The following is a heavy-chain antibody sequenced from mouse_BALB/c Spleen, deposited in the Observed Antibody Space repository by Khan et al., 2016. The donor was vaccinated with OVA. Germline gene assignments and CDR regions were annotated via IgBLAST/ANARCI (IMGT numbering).Heavy chain of an antibody. J-gene: IGHJ2*01. CDR3: ARRGLRWDFDY. V-gene: IGHV1-7*01. CDR1: GYTFINYW. Sequence: QVQLKESGAELAKPGASVKMSCKASGYTFINYWILWVKQRPGQGLEWIGYINPSTAYTEYNQNFKDKATLTADTSSRTAYMQLSSLTSEDSAVYYCARRGLRWDFDYWGQGTTLTVSS. D-gene: IGHD1-1*01. CDR2: INPSTAYT.